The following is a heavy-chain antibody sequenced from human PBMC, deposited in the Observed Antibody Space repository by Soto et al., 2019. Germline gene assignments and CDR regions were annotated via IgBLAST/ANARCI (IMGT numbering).Heavy chain of an antibody. V-gene: IGHV1-69*13. CDR3: ARFGQDYVGYFDL. CDR1: GGTFSSYA. CDR2: VIPIFGTA. Sequence: GASVKVSCKASGGTFSSYAISWVRQAPGQGLEWMGGVIPIFGTANYAQKFQGRVTITADESTSTAYMELSSLRSEDTAVYYCARFGQDYVGYFDLWGRGTLVTAPQ. D-gene: IGHD4-17*01. J-gene: IGHJ2*01.